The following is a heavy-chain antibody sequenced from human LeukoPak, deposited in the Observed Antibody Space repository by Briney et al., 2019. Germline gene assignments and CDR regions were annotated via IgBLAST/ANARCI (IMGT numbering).Heavy chain of an antibody. CDR1: GGSISSSSYY. D-gene: IGHD6-19*01. Sequence: KPSQTLSLTCTVSGGSISSSSYYWGWIRQPPGKGLEWVGSIYYSGSTYYNPSLKSRVTISVDTSKNQFSLKLSSVTAADTAVYYCARWLSQGDWFAPWGQGTLGTVSS. CDR2: IYYSGST. J-gene: IGHJ5*02. CDR3: ARWLSQGDWFAP. V-gene: IGHV4-39*01.